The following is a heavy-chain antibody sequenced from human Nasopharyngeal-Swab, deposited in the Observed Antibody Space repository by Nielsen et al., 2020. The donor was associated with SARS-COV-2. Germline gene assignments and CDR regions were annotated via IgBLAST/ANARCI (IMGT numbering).Heavy chain of an antibody. V-gene: IGHV3-48*04. CDR2: ISSSGSTI. J-gene: IGHJ4*02. Sequence: GESLKISCAASGFTFSSYSMNWIRQAPGKGLEWVSYISSSGSTIYYADSVKGRFTISRDNAKNSLYLQMNSLRAEDTAVYYCARDQTYDSSGPDLSFDYWGQGTLVTVSS. CDR3: ARDQTYDSSGPDLSFDY. CDR1: GFTFSSYS. D-gene: IGHD3-22*01.